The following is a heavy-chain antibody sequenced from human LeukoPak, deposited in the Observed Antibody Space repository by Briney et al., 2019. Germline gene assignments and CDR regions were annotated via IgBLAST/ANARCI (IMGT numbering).Heavy chain of an antibody. Sequence: GESLKISCKASGYVFTSYWIGWVRQMPGKGLEWMGIIYPGDSDTRYSPSFQGQVTISADKSISTAYLQWSSLKASDTAMYYCARLGEYCSGGSCYPPYNWFDPWGQGTLVTVSS. CDR2: IYPGDSDT. CDR1: GYVFTSYW. CDR3: ARLGEYCSGGSCYPPYNWFDP. J-gene: IGHJ5*02. D-gene: IGHD2-15*01. V-gene: IGHV5-51*01.